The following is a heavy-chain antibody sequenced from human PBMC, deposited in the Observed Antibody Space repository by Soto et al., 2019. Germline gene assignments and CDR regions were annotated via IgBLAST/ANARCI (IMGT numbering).Heavy chain of an antibody. CDR3: ARDFSWFGELIASDY. Sequence: QVQLVQSGAEVKKPGASVKVSCKASGYTFTSYAMHWVRQAPGQRLGWMGWINAGNGNTKYSRKFQGRVTITRDTSASTAYMELSSLRSEDTAVYYCARDFSWFGELIASDYWGQGTLVTVSS. D-gene: IGHD3-10*01. CDR1: GYTFTSYA. CDR2: INAGNGNT. J-gene: IGHJ4*02. V-gene: IGHV1-3*01.